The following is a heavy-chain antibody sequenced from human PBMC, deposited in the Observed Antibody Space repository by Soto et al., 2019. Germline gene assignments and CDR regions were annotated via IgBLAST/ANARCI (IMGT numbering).Heavy chain of an antibody. CDR3: ERAHFTMVRGVTFDP. V-gene: IGHV4-34*01. CDR1: GGSFSGYY. Sequence: PSETLSLTCAVYGGSFSGYYWSWIRQPPGKGLEWIREINHSGSTNYNPSLKSRVTISVDTSKNQFSLKLSSVTAADTAVYYCERAHFTMVRGVTFDPWGLGTLVTVSS. J-gene: IGHJ5*02. D-gene: IGHD3-10*01. CDR2: INHSGST.